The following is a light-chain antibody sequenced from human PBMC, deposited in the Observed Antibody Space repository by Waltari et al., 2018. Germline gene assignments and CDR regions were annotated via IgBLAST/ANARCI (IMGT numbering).Light chain of an antibody. CDR1: RSNIGTHY. J-gene: IGLJ7*01. CDR2: EDT. Sequence: QSVLTQPPSVSAAPGPRVTISCSGGRSNIGTHYVSWYRQFPGTAPKLLIYEDTERPSGIAGRFSGSKSGTSATLDITGLQAGDEADYYCGTWDSSLSGAVFGGGTHLTVL. V-gene: IGLV1-51*02. CDR3: GTWDSSLSGAV.